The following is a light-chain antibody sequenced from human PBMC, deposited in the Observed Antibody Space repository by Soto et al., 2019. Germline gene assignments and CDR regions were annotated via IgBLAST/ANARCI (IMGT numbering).Light chain of an antibody. CDR2: EVT. CDR1: FSDVGGYDY. V-gene: IGLV2-14*01. CDR3: SSHTSGSTQV. Sequence: QSVLTQPASVSGSPGQSIAISCTGTFSDVGGYDYVSWYQQHPDKAPKLMIYEVTKRPSGVSNRFSGSKSGNTASLTISGLQPEDEAGYYCSSHTSGSTQVFGSGTKVTVL. J-gene: IGLJ1*01.